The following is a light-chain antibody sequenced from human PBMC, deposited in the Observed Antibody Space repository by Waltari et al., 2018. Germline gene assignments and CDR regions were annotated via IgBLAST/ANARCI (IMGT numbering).Light chain of an antibody. V-gene: IGKV1-39*01. Sequence: IQMTQSPSSLSASVGDRVTIHCRASPPITTYLSWYQQKPGKAPKPLIYAASRLQSGVPSRFTGSGSGTDFTLTISSLQPEDFATYYCQQSYTTPQTFGQGTKVEIK. CDR1: PPITTY. CDR2: AAS. CDR3: QQSYTTPQT. J-gene: IGKJ1*01.